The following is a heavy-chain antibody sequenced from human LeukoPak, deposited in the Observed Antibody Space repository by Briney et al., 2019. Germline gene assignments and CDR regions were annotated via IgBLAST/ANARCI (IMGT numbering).Heavy chain of an antibody. J-gene: IGHJ2*01. CDR2: ISSSSSII. D-gene: IGHD5-24*01. CDR1: GFTFSSCN. Sequence: GGSLRLSCAASGFTFSSCNMNWVRQAPGKGLEWVSYISSSSSIIYYADSVKGRITVSRDNAKNSLFLQMSSLRAEDTAVYYCATMAPDWYFDLWGRGTLVTVSS. CDR3: ATMAPDWYFDL. V-gene: IGHV3-48*01.